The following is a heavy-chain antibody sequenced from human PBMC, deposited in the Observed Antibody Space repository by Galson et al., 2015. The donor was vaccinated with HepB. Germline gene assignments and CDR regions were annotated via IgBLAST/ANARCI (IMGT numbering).Heavy chain of an antibody. V-gene: IGHV3-33*08. J-gene: IGHJ4*02. D-gene: IGHD4-17*01. Sequence: SLRLSCAASGFTFSSYGMHWVRQAPGKGLEWVAVIWYDGSNKYYADSVKGRFTISRDNSKNTLYLQMNSLRAEDTAVYYCARTYGDYANYVDYWGQGTLVTVSS. CDR2: IWYDGSNK. CDR1: GFTFSSYG. CDR3: ARTYGDYANYVDY.